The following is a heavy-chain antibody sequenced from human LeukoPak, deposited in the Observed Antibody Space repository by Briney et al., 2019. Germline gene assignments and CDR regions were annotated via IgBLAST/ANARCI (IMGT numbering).Heavy chain of an antibody. CDR1: GGSFSGYY. D-gene: IGHD3-16*01. CDR2: INHSGST. V-gene: IGHV4-34*01. J-gene: IGHJ5*02. CDR3: AREVLSWFDP. Sequence: SETLSLTCAVYGGSFSGYYRSWIRQPPGKGLEWIGEINHSGSTNYNPSLKSRVTISVDTSKNQFSLKLSSVTAADTAVYYCAREVLSWFDPWGQGTLVTVSS.